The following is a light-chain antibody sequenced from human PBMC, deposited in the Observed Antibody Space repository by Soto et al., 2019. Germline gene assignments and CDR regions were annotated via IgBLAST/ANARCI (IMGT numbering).Light chain of an antibody. V-gene: IGKV3-20*01. J-gene: IGKJ1*01. CDR2: AAP. CDR1: QSVSGSS. Sequence: EIVLTQSPGTLSLSPGERATLSCRASQSVSGSSLAWYQHTPGQGPRLLIYAAPSRAAGVPDRFSGSGSGTDFSLTISRLEPEDFAVYYCQQYGSSPWTFGQGSKVDIK. CDR3: QQYGSSPWT.